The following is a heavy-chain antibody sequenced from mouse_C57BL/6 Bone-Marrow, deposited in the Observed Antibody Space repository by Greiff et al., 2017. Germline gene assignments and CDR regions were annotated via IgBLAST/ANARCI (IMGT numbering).Heavy chain of an antibody. CDR1: GFSLTSYG. J-gene: IGHJ1*03. Sequence: VQLQQSGPGLVQPSQSLSITCTVSGFSLTSYGVHWVRQSPGKGLEWLGVIWRGGSTDYNAAFMSRLSITKDNSKSQVFFKMNSLQADDTAIYYCVYYYGSSPWYFDVWGTGTTVTVSS. CDR3: VYYYGSSPWYFDV. V-gene: IGHV2-5*01. CDR2: IWRGGST. D-gene: IGHD1-1*01.